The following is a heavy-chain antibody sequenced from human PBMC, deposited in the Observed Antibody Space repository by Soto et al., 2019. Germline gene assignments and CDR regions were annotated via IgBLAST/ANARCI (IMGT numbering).Heavy chain of an antibody. D-gene: IGHD6-19*01. CDR3: ARQGYIAVAGTVYYYYGMDG. CDR1: GYSFTSYW. J-gene: IGHJ6*02. CDR2: IDPSDSYT. V-gene: IGHV5-10-1*01. Sequence: GESLKISCKGSGYSFTSYWISWVRQMPGKGLEWMGRIDPSDSYTNYSPSFKGHVTISADKSISTAYLQWSNLKASDTVMYYCARQGYIAVAGTVYYYYGMDGWGQGTTVTVSS.